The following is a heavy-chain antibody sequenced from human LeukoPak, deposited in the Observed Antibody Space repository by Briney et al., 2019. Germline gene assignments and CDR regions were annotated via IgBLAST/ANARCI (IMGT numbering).Heavy chain of an antibody. CDR3: ARDRSSAYYRDYFDY. D-gene: IGHD2-2*01. Sequence: ETXSLTXXXXSGSISXYYWSWIRQPAGKELEWIGRIHNSGSTNYKPSLKSRVTMSIDTSENRFSLRLTSVTAADTALYYCARDRSSAYYRDYFDYWGQGILVAVSS. CDR2: IHNSGST. J-gene: IGHJ4*02. CDR1: SGSISXYY. V-gene: IGHV4-4*07.